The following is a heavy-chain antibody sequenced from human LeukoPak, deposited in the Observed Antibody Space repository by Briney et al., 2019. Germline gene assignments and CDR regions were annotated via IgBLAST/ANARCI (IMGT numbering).Heavy chain of an antibody. V-gene: IGHV5-51*01. Sequence: GESLKISCKGSGYSFTSYWIGWVRQMPGKALEWMGIIYPGDSDTRYSPSFQGQVTISADKSISTAYLQWSSLKASDTAMYYCARHSRRSYYYYGMDVWGQGSTVTVSS. CDR2: IYPGDSDT. CDR1: GYSFTSYW. J-gene: IGHJ6*02. CDR3: ARHSRRSYYYYGMDV.